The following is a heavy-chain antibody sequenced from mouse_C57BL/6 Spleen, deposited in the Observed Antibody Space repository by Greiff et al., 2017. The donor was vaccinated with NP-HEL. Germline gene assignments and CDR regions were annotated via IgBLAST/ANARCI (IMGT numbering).Heavy chain of an antibody. CDR1: GYTFTSYW. CDR3: ARRGLLRYFDV. D-gene: IGHD2-3*01. Sequence: QVQLKQPGAELVRPGTSVKLSCKASGYTFTSYWMHWVKQRPGQGLEWIGVIDPSDSYTNYNQKFKGKATLTVDTSSSTAYMQLSSLTSEDSAVYYSARRGLLRYFDVWGTGTTVTVSS. V-gene: IGHV1-59*01. J-gene: IGHJ1*03. CDR2: IDPSDSYT.